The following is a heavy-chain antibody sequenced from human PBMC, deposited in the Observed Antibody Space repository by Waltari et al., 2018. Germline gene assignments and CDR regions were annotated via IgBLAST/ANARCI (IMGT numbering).Heavy chain of an antibody. J-gene: IGHJ4*02. CDR2: MNPNSGNK. CDR3: ARVWAGGIAARLRY. D-gene: IGHD6-6*01. Sequence: QVQLVQSGAEVKKPGASVKVSCKASGYTFTSYAMHWVRQAPGQGLEWMGWMNPNSGNKGYAHKFQGRVTMTRNTSISTAYMELSRLRSDDTAVYYCARVWAGGIAARLRYWGQGTLVTVSS. V-gene: IGHV1-8*02. CDR1: GYTFTSYA.